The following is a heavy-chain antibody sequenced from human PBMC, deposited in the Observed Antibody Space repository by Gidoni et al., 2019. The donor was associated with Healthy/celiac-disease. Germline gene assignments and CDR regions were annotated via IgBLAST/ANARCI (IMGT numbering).Heavy chain of an antibody. CDR2: ISSSSSTI. D-gene: IGHD3-9*01. J-gene: IGHJ4*02. Sequence: EVQLVESGGGLVQPGGSLRLSCAPSGFTFITYSMNWVRQAPGKGLEWVSYISSSSSTIYYADSVKGRFTISRDNAKNSLYLQMNSLRAEDTAVYYCARTFNDILTGYPDFDYWGQGTLVTVSS. CDR3: ARTFNDILTGYPDFDY. V-gene: IGHV3-48*01. CDR1: GFTFITYS.